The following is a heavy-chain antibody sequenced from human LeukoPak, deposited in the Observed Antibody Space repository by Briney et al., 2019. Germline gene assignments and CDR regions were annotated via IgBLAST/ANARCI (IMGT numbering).Heavy chain of an antibody. CDR3: ASADYYYYYMDV. J-gene: IGHJ6*03. CDR1: GGSFSGYY. V-gene: IGHV4-34*01. CDR2: INHSGST. Sequence: SETLSLTCAVYGGSFSGYYWSWIRQPPGKGLEWIGEINHSGSTSYNPSLKSRVTISVDTSKNQFSLKLSSVTAADTAVYYCASADYYYYYMDVWGKGTTVTVSS.